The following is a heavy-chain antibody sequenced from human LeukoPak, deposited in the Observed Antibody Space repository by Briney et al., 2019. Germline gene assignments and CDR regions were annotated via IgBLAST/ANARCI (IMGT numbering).Heavy chain of an antibody. D-gene: IGHD3-9*01. J-gene: IGHJ4*02. CDR1: GSTFSSYG. CDR3: LIRLVT. CDR2: IWYDGSNK. V-gene: IGHV3-33*01. Sequence: GGSLRLSCAASGSTFSSYGMHWVRQAPGKGLEWVAVIWYDGSNKYYADSVKGRFTISRDNSKNTLYLQMNSLKTEDTAVYYCLIRLVTWGQGTLVTVSS.